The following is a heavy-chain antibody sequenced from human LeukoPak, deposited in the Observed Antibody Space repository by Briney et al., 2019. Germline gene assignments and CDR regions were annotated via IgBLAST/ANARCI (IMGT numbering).Heavy chain of an antibody. CDR3: ARGYYDFWSGYRASPGVGYYYMDV. J-gene: IGHJ6*03. CDR1: NGSISSSSYY. Sequence: PSETLSLICTVSNGSISSSSYYWGWIRQPPGKGLEWIGSIYYSGTTYYNPSLKSRVTISLDTSKNQFSLKLSSVTAADTAVYYCARGYYDFWSGYRASPGVGYYYMDVWGKGTTVTVSS. CDR2: IYYSGTT. D-gene: IGHD3-3*01. V-gene: IGHV4-39*07.